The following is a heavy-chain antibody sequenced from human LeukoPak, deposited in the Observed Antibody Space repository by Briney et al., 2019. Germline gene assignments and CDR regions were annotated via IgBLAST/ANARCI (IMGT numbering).Heavy chain of an antibody. Sequence: GGSLRLSCAAAGFTFSSYSFNWVRQAPGKGLEWVSALGDNDGRTFYADSVKGRFTISRDNSKNTLFLQMNSLRAEDTAVYYCAKGGYCSSTSCYVGWFDPWGQGTLVTVSS. CDR2: LGDNDGRT. CDR3: AKGGYCSSTSCYVGWFDP. J-gene: IGHJ5*02. CDR1: GFTFSSYS. V-gene: IGHV3-23*01. D-gene: IGHD2-2*01.